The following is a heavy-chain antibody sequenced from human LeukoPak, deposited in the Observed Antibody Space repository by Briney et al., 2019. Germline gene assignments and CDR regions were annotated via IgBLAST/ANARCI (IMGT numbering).Heavy chain of an antibody. V-gene: IGHV3-30*04. D-gene: IGHD6-13*01. Sequence: GGSLRLSCAASGFTFSSYAIHWVRQAPGKGLEWVALISYDGSNKYYADSVKGRFTISRDKSKNTLYLQMHSLRAEDTAVYYCAKDRAYISSWYGCSTPWGQGTLVTVSS. CDR3: AKDRAYISSWYGCSTP. CDR1: GFTFSSYA. CDR2: ISYDGSNK. J-gene: IGHJ5*02.